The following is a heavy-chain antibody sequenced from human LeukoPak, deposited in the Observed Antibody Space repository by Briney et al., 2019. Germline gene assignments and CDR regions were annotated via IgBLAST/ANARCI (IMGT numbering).Heavy chain of an antibody. D-gene: IGHD1-7*01. CDR3: AKEKTTGTYYVDY. Sequence: GGSLRLSCAASGFTFSSYWMSWVRRAPGKGLEWVANIKQDGSDKYYVDSVKGRFTISRDNAKNSLYLQMNTLRAEDTAVYYCAKEKTTGTYYVDYWGQGTLVTVSS. CDR1: GFTFSSYW. CDR2: IKQDGSDK. J-gene: IGHJ4*02. V-gene: IGHV3-7*01.